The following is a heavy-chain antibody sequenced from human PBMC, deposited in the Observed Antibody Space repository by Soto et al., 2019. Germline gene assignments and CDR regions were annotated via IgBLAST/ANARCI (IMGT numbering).Heavy chain of an antibody. D-gene: IGHD6-19*01. CDR1: GYTLTELS. J-gene: IGHJ4*02. CDR2: FSAYNGKT. CDR3: VASTSSGWYVDY. Sequence: GASVKVSCKVSGYTLTELSMHWVRQAPGKGLEWMGGFSAYNGKTNYAQKLQGRVTMTTDTSTSTAYMELRSLRSDDTAVYYCVASTSSGWYVDYWGQGTLVTVSS. V-gene: IGHV1-24*01.